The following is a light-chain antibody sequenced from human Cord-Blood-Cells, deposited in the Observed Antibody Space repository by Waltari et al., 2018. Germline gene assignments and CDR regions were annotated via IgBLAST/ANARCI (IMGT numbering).Light chain of an antibody. CDR1: QSVSSSY. V-gene: IGKV3-20*01. CDR2: GAS. Sequence: EIVLTQSPGTLSLSLGERATFPCRASQSVSSSYLAWYQQKPGQAPRLLIYGASSRATGIPDRFSGSGSGTDFTLTISRLEPEDFAVYYCQQYGSSPETFGQGTKVEIK. CDR3: QQYGSSPET. J-gene: IGKJ1*01.